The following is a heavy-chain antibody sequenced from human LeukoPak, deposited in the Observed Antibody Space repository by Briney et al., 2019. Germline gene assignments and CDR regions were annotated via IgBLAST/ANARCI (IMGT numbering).Heavy chain of an antibody. CDR2: IYYSGST. V-gene: IGHV4-39*07. CDR1: GGSISSSSYY. D-gene: IGHD3-10*01. Sequence: SETLSLTCTVSGGSISSSSYYWGWIRQPPGKGLEWIGSIYYSGSTYYNPSLKSRVTISVDRSKNQFSLKLSSVTAADTAVYYCARGYGSGIPAGFDPWGQGTLVTVSS. CDR3: ARGYGSGIPAGFDP. J-gene: IGHJ5*02.